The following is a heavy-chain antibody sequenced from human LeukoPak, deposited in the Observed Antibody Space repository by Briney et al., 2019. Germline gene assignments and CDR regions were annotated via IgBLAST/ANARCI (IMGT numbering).Heavy chain of an antibody. D-gene: IGHD3-10*01. V-gene: IGHV3-23*01. CDR3: AKDYYSSGSYPNAFDI. CDR2: ISDSGGRT. CDR1: GFTFRSYT. J-gene: IGHJ3*02. Sequence: GGSLRLSCAASGFTFRSYTMNWVRQAPGKGPEWVSGISDSGGRTYYAGSVKGRFTISRDNSENTLYLQMNSLRAEDTAVYYCAKDYYSSGSYPNAFDIWGRGTMVIVSS.